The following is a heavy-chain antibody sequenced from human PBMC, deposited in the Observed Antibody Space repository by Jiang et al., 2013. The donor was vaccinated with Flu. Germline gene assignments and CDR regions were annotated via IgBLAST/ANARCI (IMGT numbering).Heavy chain of an antibody. Sequence: GAEVKKPGASVKVSCKASGGTFSSNTISWVRQAPGEGLEWMGRITPIVGVTNYAQKFQGRVTITADTSTNTAFLEVSSLRSDDTAVYYCARDGRIDWVEFWGQGTLVIVSS. V-gene: IGHV1-69*04. J-gene: IGHJ4*02. CDR3: ARDGRIDWVEF. CDR2: ITPIVGVT. CDR1: GGTFSSNT. D-gene: IGHD1-26*01.